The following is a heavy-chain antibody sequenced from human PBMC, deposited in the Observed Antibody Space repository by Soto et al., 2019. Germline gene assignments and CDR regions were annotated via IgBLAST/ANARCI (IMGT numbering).Heavy chain of an antibody. J-gene: IGHJ4*02. CDR3: ARDSGYEPYFDY. CDR1: GGSISSYY. CDR2: IYYSGST. V-gene: IGHV4-59*01. D-gene: IGHD5-12*01. Sequence: QVQLQESGPGLVKPSETLSLTCTVSGGSISSYYWSWIRQPPGKGLEWIGYIYYSGSTNYNPSLKRRVTISVDTSKNQFSLKLSSVTAADTAVYYCARDSGYEPYFDYWGQGTLVTVSS.